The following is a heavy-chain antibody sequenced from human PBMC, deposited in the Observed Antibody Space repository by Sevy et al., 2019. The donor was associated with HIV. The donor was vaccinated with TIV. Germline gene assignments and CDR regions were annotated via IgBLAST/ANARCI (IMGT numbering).Heavy chain of an antibody. CDR1: GFSFNIYA. CDR3: TKERSSGWPFDY. D-gene: IGHD6-19*01. J-gene: IGHJ4*02. Sequence: GGSLRLSCAASGFSFNIYAMSWVRQAPGKGLEWVSGISGDSRRLRYADSVKGRFTISRDNSKNTLYLQMSSLRSEDTAVYYCTKERSSGWPFDYWGQGTLVTVSS. CDR2: ISGDSRRL. V-gene: IGHV3-23*01.